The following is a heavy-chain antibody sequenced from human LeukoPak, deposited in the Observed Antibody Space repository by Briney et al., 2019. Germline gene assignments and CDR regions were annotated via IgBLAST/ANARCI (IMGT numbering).Heavy chain of an antibody. CDR3: ARNGGGVQLLSLYYYYYMDV. D-gene: IGHD2-2*01. CDR1: GFTFSSYA. CDR2: INQDGSEK. Sequence: PGGSLRLSCAASGFTFSSYAMSWVRQAPGKGLEWVANINQDGSEKYYVDSVKGRFTISRDNAKNSLYLQMNSLRAEDTAVYYCARNGGGVQLLSLYYYYYMDVWGKGTTVTVSS. V-gene: IGHV3-7*01. J-gene: IGHJ6*03.